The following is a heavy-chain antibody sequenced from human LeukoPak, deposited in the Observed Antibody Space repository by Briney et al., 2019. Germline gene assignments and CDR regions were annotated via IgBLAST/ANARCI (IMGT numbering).Heavy chain of an antibody. V-gene: IGHV4-59*01. D-gene: IGHD4-17*01. CDR3: ARIGADGY. Sequence: SETLSLTCTVSGGAISSYYWSWIRQPPGKGLEWIGYIYYSGSTNYNPSLKSRVTISVDTSKNQFSLKLSSVTAADTAVYYCARIGADGYWGQGTLVTVSS. J-gene: IGHJ4*02. CDR2: IYYSGST. CDR1: GGAISSYY.